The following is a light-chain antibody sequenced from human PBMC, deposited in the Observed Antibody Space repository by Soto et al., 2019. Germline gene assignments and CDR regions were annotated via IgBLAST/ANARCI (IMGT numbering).Light chain of an antibody. CDR3: MQALLTRT. Sequence: DIVMTQSPLSLPVTPGEPASISCRSSQSLLHSNGYNYLAWYLQKPGQSPLLLIYMGTNQASAVPDSFSRSGSRTDFTLKISRVEAEDVGVYYCMQALLTRTFGQGTKVEIK. CDR2: MGT. V-gene: IGKV2-28*01. CDR1: QSLLHSNGYNY. J-gene: IGKJ1*01.